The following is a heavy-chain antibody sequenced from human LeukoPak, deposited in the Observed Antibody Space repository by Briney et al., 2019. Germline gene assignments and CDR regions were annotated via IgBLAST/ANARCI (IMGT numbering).Heavy chain of an antibody. V-gene: IGHV3-7*01. CDR1: GFTFSSYA. J-gene: IGHJ4*02. D-gene: IGHD3-22*01. CDR2: IKQDGSEK. CDR3: ARADYDSSGYYIGLFDY. Sequence: GRSLRLSCAASGFTFSSYAMHWVRQAPGKGLEWVANIKQDGSEKYYVDSVKGRFTISRDNAKNSLYLQMNSLRAEDTAVYYCARADYDSSGYYIGLFDYWGQGTLVTVSS.